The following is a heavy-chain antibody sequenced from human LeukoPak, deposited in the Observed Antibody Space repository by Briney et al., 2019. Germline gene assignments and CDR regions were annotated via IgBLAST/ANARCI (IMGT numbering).Heavy chain of an antibody. CDR1: GFTFSSYW. V-gene: IGHV3-74*01. Sequence: GESLKISCAASGFTFSSYWMHWVRQAPGKGLVWVSRIKSDGSRTSYADSVRGRFTISRDNAKNTLYLQMNSLRAEDTALYYCARESSSSTEVDVWGQGTTVTVSS. J-gene: IGHJ6*02. CDR3: ARESSSSTEVDV. D-gene: IGHD6-6*01. CDR2: IKSDGSRT.